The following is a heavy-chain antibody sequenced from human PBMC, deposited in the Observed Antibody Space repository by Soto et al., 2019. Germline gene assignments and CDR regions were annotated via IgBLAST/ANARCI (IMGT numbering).Heavy chain of an antibody. CDR1: GFTFTSSA. V-gene: IGHV1-58*02. D-gene: IGHD6-13*01. J-gene: IGHJ5*02. CDR3: AALSGSWPLGWFDP. Sequence: SVKVSCKASGFTFTSSAMQWVRQARGQRPEWIGWIVVGSGNTNYAQKFQERVTITRDMSTSTAYMELSSLRSEDTAVYYCAALSGSWPLGWFDPWGQGTLVTVSS. CDR2: IVVGSGNT.